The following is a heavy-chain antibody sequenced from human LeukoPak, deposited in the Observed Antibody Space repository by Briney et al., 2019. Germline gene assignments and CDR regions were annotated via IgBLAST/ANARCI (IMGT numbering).Heavy chain of an antibody. CDR1: GFTFSSYW. J-gene: IGHJ6*03. D-gene: IGHD1-26*01. CDR3: ARGRGYYNYMDV. Sequence: GGSLRLSCAASGFTFSSYWMHWVRQAPGKGLVWVSRINSDGSSTSYADSVKGRFTISRDNAKNTLYPQMNSLRAEDTAVYYCARGRGYYNYMDVWGKGTTVTISS. V-gene: IGHV3-74*01. CDR2: INSDGSST.